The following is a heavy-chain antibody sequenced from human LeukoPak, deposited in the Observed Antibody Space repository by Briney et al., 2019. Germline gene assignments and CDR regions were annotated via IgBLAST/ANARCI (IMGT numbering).Heavy chain of an antibody. J-gene: IGHJ3*02. CDR3: ARPAGYDFAFDI. CDR1: GFTFSSYG. Sequence: GGSLRLXCAASGFTFSSYGMHWVRQAPGKGLEWVAFIRYDGSNKYYADSVKGRFTISRDNSKNTLYLQMNSLRAEDTAVYYCARPAGYDFAFDIWGQGTMVTVSS. CDR2: IRYDGSNK. V-gene: IGHV3-30*02. D-gene: IGHD5-12*01.